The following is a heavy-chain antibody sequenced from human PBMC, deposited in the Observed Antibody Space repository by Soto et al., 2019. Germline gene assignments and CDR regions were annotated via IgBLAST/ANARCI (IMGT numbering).Heavy chain of an antibody. J-gene: IGHJ4*02. CDR2: IRCYDGDT. Sequence: QVHLVQSGSEVKTPGASVRVSCKASGYTFTGYGISWVRQAPGQGLEWMAWIRCYDGDTKYPQKSQNSLTXXTDTSTTTAYLALRSLRSDDTAVYYCARGGLYGSSWYSADYWGQGTLVTVSS. D-gene: IGHD6-13*01. CDR1: GYTFTGYG. V-gene: IGHV1-18*01. CDR3: ARGGLYGSSWYSADY.